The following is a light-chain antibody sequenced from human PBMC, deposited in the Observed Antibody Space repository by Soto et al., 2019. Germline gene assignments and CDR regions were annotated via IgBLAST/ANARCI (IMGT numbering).Light chain of an antibody. V-gene: IGKV1-13*02. CDR3: QQLNSYPIL. CDR2: DVS. Sequence: AIQLTQSPSSLSASVGDRVTITCRASQDIRGALAWYQQKPGKAPKILIYDVSSLQSGVPARFSGSSSGTDFTLTISGLQPEDFAIYYCQQLNSYPILFGQGTRLDIK. CDR1: QDIRGA. J-gene: IGKJ5*01.